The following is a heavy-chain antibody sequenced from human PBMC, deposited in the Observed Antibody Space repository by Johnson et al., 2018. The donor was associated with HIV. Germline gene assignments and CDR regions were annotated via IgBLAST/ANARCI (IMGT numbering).Heavy chain of an antibody. J-gene: IGHJ3*02. CDR1: GFTFSSHA. CDR2: TSGSGGST. V-gene: IGHV3-23*04. Sequence: VQLVESGGGVVQPGRSLRLSCAASGFTFSSHAMRWVRQAPGQGLEWVSATSGSGGSTYDAASVKGRFTILRDNSKRTLYPQMNSLRAEDTAVDYWARLRYWSGGICGGGAFDIWGQGTMVTVSS. D-gene: IGHD2-15*01. CDR3: ARLRYWSGGICGGGAFDI.